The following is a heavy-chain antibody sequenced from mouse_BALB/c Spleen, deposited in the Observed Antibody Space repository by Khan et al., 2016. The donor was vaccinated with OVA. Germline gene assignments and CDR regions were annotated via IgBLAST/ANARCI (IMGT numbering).Heavy chain of an antibody. D-gene: IGHD1-1*01. Sequence: EVELVESGPGLVKPSQSLSLTCTVTGYSITSGYAWNWIRQFPGNKLEWMGYISYSGVTSYTPSLKSRISITRDTSKNQFFLQLNSVTTEDTATYYCARGNYYGYYVDYWGQGTTLTGSS. CDR2: ISYSGVT. J-gene: IGHJ2*01. CDR3: ARGNYYGYYVDY. V-gene: IGHV3-2*02. CDR1: GYSITSGYA.